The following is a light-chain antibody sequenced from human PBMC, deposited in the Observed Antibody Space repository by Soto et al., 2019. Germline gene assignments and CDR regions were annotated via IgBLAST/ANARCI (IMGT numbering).Light chain of an antibody. J-gene: IGKJ4*01. CDR2: DAS. CDR3: HQYDKWPLT. Sequence: ERVMTQSPTTLSVSPEEKATLSCRASQSVGSKLAWYQQKPGQSPRLLMYDASTRVTGIPARFSGSGSGTEFTLTISSLQSEDFAVYYCHQYDKWPLTFGGGTKVDIK. CDR1: QSVGSK. V-gene: IGKV3-15*01.